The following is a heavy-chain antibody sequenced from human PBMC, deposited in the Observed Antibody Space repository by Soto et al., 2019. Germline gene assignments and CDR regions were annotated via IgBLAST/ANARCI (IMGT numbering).Heavy chain of an antibody. J-gene: IGHJ6*02. CDR2: IYSGGST. Sequence: GGSLRLSCAASGFTVSSNYMSWVRQAPGKGLEWVSVIYSGGSTYYADSVKGRFTISRHNSKNTLYLQMNSLRAEDTAVYYCAREKLGYCSSTSCYYYGMDVWGQGTTVTVSS. CDR1: GFTVSSNY. CDR3: AREKLGYCSSTSCYYYGMDV. D-gene: IGHD2-2*01. V-gene: IGHV3-53*04.